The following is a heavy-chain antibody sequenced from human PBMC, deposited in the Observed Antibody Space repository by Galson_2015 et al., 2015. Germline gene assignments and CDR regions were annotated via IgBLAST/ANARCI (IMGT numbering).Heavy chain of an antibody. V-gene: IGHV6-1*01. CDR1: GDSVSSNSAA. CDR2: TYYRSKWYN. D-gene: IGHD3-3*01. J-gene: IGHJ6*03. CDR3: ARRILEDTKYYYYYYMDV. Sequence: CAISGDSVSSNSAAWNWIGQSPSRGLEWLGRTYYRSKWYNDYAVSVKSRITINPDTSKNQSSLQLNSVTPEDTAVYYCARRILEDTKYYYYYYMDVWGKGTTVTVSS.